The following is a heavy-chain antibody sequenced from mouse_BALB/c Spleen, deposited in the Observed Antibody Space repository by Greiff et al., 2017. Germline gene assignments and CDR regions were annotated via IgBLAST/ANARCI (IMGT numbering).Heavy chain of an antibody. D-gene: IGHD1-1*02. J-gene: IGHJ1*01. CDR1: GFAFSSYD. CDR3: ARRTKGVLGWYFDV. V-gene: IGHV5-12-1*01. Sequence: EVQRVESGGGLVKPGGSLKLSCAASGFAFSSYDMSWVRQTPEKRLEWVAYISSGGGSTYYPDTVKGRFTISRDNAKNTLYLQMSSLKSEDTAMYYCARRTKGVLGWYFDVWGAGTTVTVSS. CDR2: ISSGGGST.